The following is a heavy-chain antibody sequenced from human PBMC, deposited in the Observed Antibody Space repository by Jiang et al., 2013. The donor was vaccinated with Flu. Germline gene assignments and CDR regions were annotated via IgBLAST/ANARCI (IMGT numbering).Heavy chain of an antibody. CDR3: ASRIGEWGLYFDL. J-gene: IGHJ2*01. V-gene: IGHV5-51*01. CDR2: IYPGDSDT. Sequence: GAEVKKPGESLQISCKGSGTSFANYWIGWVRQMPGKGLEWMGIIYPGDSDTRYSPAFQGQVTISVDKSISTAYLQWSSLKASDTAIYYCASRIGEWGLYFDLWGRGTLVTVSS. CDR1: GTSFANYW. D-gene: IGHD3-10*01.